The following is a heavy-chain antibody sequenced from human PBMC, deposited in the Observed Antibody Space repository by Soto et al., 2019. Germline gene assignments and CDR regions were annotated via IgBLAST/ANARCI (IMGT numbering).Heavy chain of an antibody. Sequence: QVQLVQSGAEVKKPGASVKVSYKASGYTFTSYAMHWVRQAPGQRLEWMGWINAGNGNTKYSQKFQGRVTITRDTSASTAYMELSSLRSEDTAVYYCARDGYCSSTSCSSSFDYWGQGTLVTVSS. CDR1: GYTFTSYA. V-gene: IGHV1-3*01. D-gene: IGHD2-2*01. CDR2: INAGNGNT. CDR3: ARDGYCSSTSCSSSFDY. J-gene: IGHJ4*02.